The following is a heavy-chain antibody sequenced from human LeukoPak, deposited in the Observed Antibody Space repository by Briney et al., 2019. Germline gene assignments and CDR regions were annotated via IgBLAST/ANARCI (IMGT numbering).Heavy chain of an antibody. D-gene: IGHD6-6*01. CDR1: GLTFRTYS. CDR2: ISSSSSYI. Sequence: PGGSLRLSCEASGLTFRTYSTNWVRQAPGKGLEWVSSISSSSSYIYYADSVKGRFTISRDNAKNSLYLQMNSLRAEDTAVYYCARDVGYSSSSIYFDYWGQGTLVTVSS. V-gene: IGHV3-21*01. CDR3: ARDVGYSSSSIYFDY. J-gene: IGHJ4*02.